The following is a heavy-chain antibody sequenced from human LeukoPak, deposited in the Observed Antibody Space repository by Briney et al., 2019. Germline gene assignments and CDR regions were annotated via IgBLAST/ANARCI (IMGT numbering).Heavy chain of an antibody. D-gene: IGHD3-22*01. Sequence: SETLSLTCTVSGGSISSYYWSWIRQPPGKGLEWIGYIYCSGSTNYNPSLKSRVTISVDTSKNQFSLKLSSVTAADTAVYYCARDRDYYDSSGYYDAFDIWGQGTMVTVSS. CDR3: ARDRDYYDSSGYYDAFDI. CDR1: GGSISSYY. V-gene: IGHV4-59*01. J-gene: IGHJ3*02. CDR2: IYCSGST.